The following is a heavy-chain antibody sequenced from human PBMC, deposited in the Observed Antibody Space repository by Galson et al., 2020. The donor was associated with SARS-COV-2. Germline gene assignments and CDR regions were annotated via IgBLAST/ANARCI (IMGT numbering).Heavy chain of an antibody. CDR1: GFTFDDYA. CDR3: AKDFGSLLWFGELLRGLSS. J-gene: IGHJ4*02. V-gene: IGHV3-9*01. D-gene: IGHD3-10*01. CDR2: ISWTSGSI. Sequence: GGSLRLSCAASGFTFDDYAMHWVRQAPGKGLEWVSGISWTSGSIGYADSVKGRFTISRDNAKNSLYLQMNSLRAEDTALYYCAKDFGSLLWFGELLRGLSSWGQGTLVTVSS.